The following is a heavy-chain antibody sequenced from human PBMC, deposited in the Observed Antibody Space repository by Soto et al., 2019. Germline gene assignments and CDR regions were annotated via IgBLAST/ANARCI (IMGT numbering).Heavy chain of an antibody. CDR3: ARDRNYDFWSGYYSY. CDR2: IKLDGSEK. Sequence: LRLSCEASGFTFSNSWMSWVRQAPGKGLERVANIKLDGSEKYYVDSVKGRFTISRDNAKNSLYLQMNSLRAEDTAVYYCARDRNYDFWSGYYSYWGQGTLVTVSS. J-gene: IGHJ4*02. V-gene: IGHV3-7*01. CDR1: GFTFSNSW. D-gene: IGHD3-3*01.